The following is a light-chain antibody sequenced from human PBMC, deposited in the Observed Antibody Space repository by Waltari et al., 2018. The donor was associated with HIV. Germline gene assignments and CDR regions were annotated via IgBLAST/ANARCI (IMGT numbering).Light chain of an antibody. CDR3: QQYQNWPLT. V-gene: IGKV3-15*01. J-gene: IGKJ4*01. Sequence: EIVLTQSPATLSVSPGERATLSCRASQSLDSNVPWYQKQPRQAPRLLIYGASTRATGIPARCSGSGSGTEFTLTISSLQSEDFAVYYCQQYQNWPLTFGGGTKVEIK. CDR2: GAS. CDR1: QSLDSN.